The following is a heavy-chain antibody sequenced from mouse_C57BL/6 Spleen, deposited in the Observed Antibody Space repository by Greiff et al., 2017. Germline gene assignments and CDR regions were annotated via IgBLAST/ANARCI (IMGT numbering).Heavy chain of an antibody. CDR3: ARSADTTVVPDWYFDV. Sequence: QVQLQQPGAELVMPGASVKLSCKASGYTFTSYWMHWVKQRPGQGLEWIGEIDPSDSYTNYNQKFKGKSTFTVDKSSSTAYMQLSSLTSEDSAVYYCARSADTTVVPDWYFDVWGTGTTVTVSS. D-gene: IGHD1-1*01. J-gene: IGHJ1*03. V-gene: IGHV1-69*01. CDR2: IDPSDSYT. CDR1: GYTFTSYW.